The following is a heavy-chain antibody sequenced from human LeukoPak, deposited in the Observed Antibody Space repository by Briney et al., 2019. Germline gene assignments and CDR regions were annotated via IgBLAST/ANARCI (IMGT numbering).Heavy chain of an antibody. CDR1: GGSISSYY. J-gene: IGHJ4*02. CDR2: IYYSGYT. D-gene: IGHD3-22*01. V-gene: IGHV4-59*01. Sequence: PSETLSLTCTVSGGSISSYYWSWIRQPPGKGLEWIGYIYYSGYTNYNPSLKSRVTISVDTSKNQFSLNLSSVTPADTAVYYCASSRSNYYDSSGYTPKIDYWGQGTLVTVSS. CDR3: ASSRSNYYDSSGYTPKIDY.